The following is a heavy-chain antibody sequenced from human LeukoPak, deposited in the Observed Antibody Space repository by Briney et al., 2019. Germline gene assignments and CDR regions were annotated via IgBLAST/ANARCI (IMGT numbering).Heavy chain of an antibody. J-gene: IGHJ4*02. V-gene: IGHV3-30*19. D-gene: IGHD3-10*01. CDR2: ISYDGSEK. Sequence: GRSLRLSCAASGFAFRSYGMHWVRQAPGKGLEWVAFISYDGSEKNYADSVKGRFTISRDNFKNRVSLQMNSLNAEDTAVYYCARDADAYGRLDYWGQGTLVTVSS. CDR1: GFAFRSYG. CDR3: ARDADAYGRLDY.